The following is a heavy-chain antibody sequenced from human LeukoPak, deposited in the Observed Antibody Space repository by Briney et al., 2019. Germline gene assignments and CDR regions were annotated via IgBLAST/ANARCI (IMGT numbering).Heavy chain of an antibody. CDR2: INSDGSST. D-gene: IGHD6-13*01. CDR1: GFTFSDYR. V-gene: IGHV3-74*01. Sequence: GSLRLSCAASGFTFSDYRMYWVRQPPGKGLVWVSRINSDGSSTSYADSVKGRFTIPRDNAKNTLYLQMNSLRAEDTAVYYCARDREPYSSSWYGFWGQGTLVTVCS. J-gene: IGHJ4*02. CDR3: ARDREPYSSSWYGF.